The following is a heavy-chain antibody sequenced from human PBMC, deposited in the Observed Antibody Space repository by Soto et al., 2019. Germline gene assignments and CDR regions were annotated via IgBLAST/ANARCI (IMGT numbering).Heavy chain of an antibody. Sequence: GGSLRLSCAVSGFTFSSHAMSWVRQAPGKGLECVSSITGSGDSTYYADSVKGRFTISRDKSKSTLYLQMNSLRAEDTAVYYCANPNYYDSSGYWGPYYYYYGMDVRGQGTTVTVSS. D-gene: IGHD3-22*01. J-gene: IGHJ6*02. CDR2: ITGSGDST. CDR1: GFTFSSHA. CDR3: ANPNYYDSSGYWGPYYYYYGMDV. V-gene: IGHV3-23*01.